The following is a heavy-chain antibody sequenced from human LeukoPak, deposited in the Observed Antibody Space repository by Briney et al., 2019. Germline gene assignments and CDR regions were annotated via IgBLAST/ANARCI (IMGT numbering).Heavy chain of an antibody. CDR2: IYPGDSDT. D-gene: IGHD4-17*01. Sequence: GESLKISCKGSGYNFKNYWIGWVRQMPGRGLEWMGIIYPGDSDTRYSPSFQGQVTISADRSITTAYLQWSSLEASDTAKYYCARHASDYGDYFATFDYWGQGTLVTVSS. J-gene: IGHJ4*02. V-gene: IGHV5-51*01. CDR3: ARHASDYGDYFATFDY. CDR1: GYNFKNYW.